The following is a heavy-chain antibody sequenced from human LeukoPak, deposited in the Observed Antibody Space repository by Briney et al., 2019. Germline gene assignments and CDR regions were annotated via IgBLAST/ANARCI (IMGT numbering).Heavy chain of an antibody. V-gene: IGHV3-64D*09. CDR2: ISGSGGTT. Sequence: GGSLRLSCSASGFTFSTHSMHWVRQAPGKGLEYVSTISGSGGTTYYADSVKGRFTISRDNSKNSVYLQMSSLRAEDTAMYHCEKDLGGAWAFDIWGQGTMVTVSS. J-gene: IGHJ3*02. CDR3: EKDLGGAWAFDI. CDR1: GFTFSTHS. D-gene: IGHD1-26*01.